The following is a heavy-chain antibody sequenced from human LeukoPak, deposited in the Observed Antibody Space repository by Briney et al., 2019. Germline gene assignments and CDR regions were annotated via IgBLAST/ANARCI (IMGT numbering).Heavy chain of an antibody. CDR3: ARGGPTYGSKYNWFDP. V-gene: IGHV1-2*06. CDR1: GYTFTDYY. CDR2: INPNSGDT. J-gene: IGHJ5*02. D-gene: IGHD4/OR15-4a*01. Sequence: ASVKVSCKASGYTFTDYYIHWVRQAPGQGLEWMGLINPNSGDTDYTQNFQGRVTMTRDTSISTASMELTRLTSDDTAVYYCARGGPTYGSKYNWFDPWGQGTLVTVSS.